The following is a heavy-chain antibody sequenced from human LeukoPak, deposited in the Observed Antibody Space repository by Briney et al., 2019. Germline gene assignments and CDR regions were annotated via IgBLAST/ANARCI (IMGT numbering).Heavy chain of an antibody. CDR2: ISSSGSTI. Sequence: GSLRLSCAASGFTFSDYYMSWIRQAPGKGLEWVSYISSSGSTIYYADSVKGRFTISRDNAKNSLYLQMNSLRAEDTAVYYCARDLSGIAARAPFDYWGQGTLVTVSS. CDR3: ARDLSGIAARAPFDY. J-gene: IGHJ4*02. D-gene: IGHD6-6*01. V-gene: IGHV3-11*04. CDR1: GFTFSDYY.